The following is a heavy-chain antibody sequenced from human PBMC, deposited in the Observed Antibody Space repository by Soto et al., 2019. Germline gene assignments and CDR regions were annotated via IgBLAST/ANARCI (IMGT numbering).Heavy chain of an antibody. D-gene: IGHD2-8*01. CDR3: ARHRSLMVYGHDAFDI. J-gene: IGHJ3*02. CDR1: GYSFTSYW. V-gene: IGHV5-51*01. CDR2: IYPGDSDT. Sequence: GDSLKISCKGSGYSFTSYWIGWVRQMPGKGLEWMGIIYPGDSDTRYSPSFQGQVTISADKSISTAYLQWNSLKASDTAMYYCARHRSLMVYGHDAFDIWGQGTMVTVSS.